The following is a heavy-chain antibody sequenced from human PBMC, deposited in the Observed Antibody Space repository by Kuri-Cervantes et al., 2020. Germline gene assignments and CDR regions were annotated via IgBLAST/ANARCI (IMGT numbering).Heavy chain of an antibody. J-gene: IGHJ4*02. CDR2: IYHSGST. CDR1: GGSISSSNW. V-gene: IGHV4-4*02. D-gene: IGHD3-3*01. Sequence: GSLRLSCAVSGGSISSSNWWSWVRQPPGKGLEWIGEIYHSGSTNYNPSLKSRVTISVDKSKNQFSLKLSSVTAADTAVYYCARKDNDFWSGYYLDYWGQGTLVTVSS. CDR3: ARKDNDFWSGYYLDY.